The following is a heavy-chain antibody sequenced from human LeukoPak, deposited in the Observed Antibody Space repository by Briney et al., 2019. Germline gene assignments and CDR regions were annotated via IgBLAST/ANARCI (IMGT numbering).Heavy chain of an antibody. V-gene: IGHV4-59*01. CDR1: GGSISSYY. D-gene: IGHD3-10*01. CDR3: AREANYYGSGSALDY. CDR2: IYSSGST. J-gene: IGHJ4*02. Sequence: SETLSLTCTVSGGSISSYYWSWIRQPPGKGLEWIWYIYSSGSTNYNPSLESRVTISVDTSKNQFSLKLSSVTAADTAVYYCAREANYYGSGSALDYWGQGTLVTVSS.